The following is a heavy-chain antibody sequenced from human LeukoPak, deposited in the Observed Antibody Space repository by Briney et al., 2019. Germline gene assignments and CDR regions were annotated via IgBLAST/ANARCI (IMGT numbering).Heavy chain of an antibody. V-gene: IGHV3-23*01. CDR1: GFTFRSHA. CDR2: IYENGGTT. J-gene: IGHJ4*02. CDR3: AKDFRIGCSAHFDY. Sequence: GGSLRLSCVGSGFTFRSHAMSWVRQAPEKGLEFVSGIYENGGTTYYADSVKGRFSISRDNSKNTLYLQMDGLRGEDTAVYYCAKDFRIGCSAHFDYWGQGALVTVSS. D-gene: IGHD6-19*01.